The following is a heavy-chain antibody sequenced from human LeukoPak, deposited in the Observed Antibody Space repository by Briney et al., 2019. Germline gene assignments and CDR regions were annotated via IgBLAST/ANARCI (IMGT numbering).Heavy chain of an antibody. CDR1: GGSISSYY. J-gene: IGHJ4*02. CDR2: TYYSGST. CDR3: ASTYCSGGSCYWALEY. V-gene: IGHV4-59*08. Sequence: SETLSLTCTVSGGSISSYYWSWIRQPPGKGLEWIGYTYYSGSTNYNPSLKSRVTISADTSKNQFSLKLSSVTAADTAVYYCASTYCSGGSCYWALEYWGQGTLVTASS. D-gene: IGHD2-15*01.